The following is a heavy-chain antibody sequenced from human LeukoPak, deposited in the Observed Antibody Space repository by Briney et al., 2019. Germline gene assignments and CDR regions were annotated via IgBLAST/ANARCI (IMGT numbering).Heavy chain of an antibody. CDR3: ARGHCSSTSCGARYYDFWSGYFSHYYYGMDV. CDR1: GYTFTSYG. CDR2: MNPNSGNT. V-gene: IGHV1-8*02. D-gene: IGHD3-3*01. J-gene: IGHJ6*02. Sequence: ASVKVSCKASGYTFTSYGISWVRQATGQGLEWMGWMNPNSGNTGYAQKFQGRVTMTRNTSISTAYMELSSLRSEDTAVYYCARGHCSSTSCGARYYDFWSGYFSHYYYGMDVWGQGTTVTVSS.